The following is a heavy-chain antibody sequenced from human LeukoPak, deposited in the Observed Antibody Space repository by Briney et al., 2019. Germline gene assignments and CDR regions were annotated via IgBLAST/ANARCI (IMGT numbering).Heavy chain of an antibody. J-gene: IGHJ6*03. CDR3: ARGYYYGSGSYYIPYYYYYYMDV. Sequence: ASVKVSCKASGYTFTSYDINWVRQATGQGLEWMGWMNPNSGNTGYAQKFQGRVTMTRNTSISTAYMELSSLRSEDTAVYYCARGYYYGSGSYYIPYYYYYYMDVWGKGTTVTVSS. CDR1: GYTFTSYD. D-gene: IGHD3-10*01. V-gene: IGHV1-8*01. CDR2: MNPNSGNT.